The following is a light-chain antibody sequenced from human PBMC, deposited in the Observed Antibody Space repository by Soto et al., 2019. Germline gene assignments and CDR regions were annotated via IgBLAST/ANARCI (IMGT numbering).Light chain of an antibody. Sequence: QSALTQPASVSGSPGQSITISCTGTSSDVGGYNYVSWYQQHPGKAPKLMIYEVSNRPSGVSNRFSGSKSGNTASLTISGLQAEDEADYYCSSSTSSSTHVFGTGTTVTVL. V-gene: IGLV2-14*01. CDR2: EVS. CDR1: SSDVGGYNY. CDR3: SSSTSSSTHV. J-gene: IGLJ1*01.